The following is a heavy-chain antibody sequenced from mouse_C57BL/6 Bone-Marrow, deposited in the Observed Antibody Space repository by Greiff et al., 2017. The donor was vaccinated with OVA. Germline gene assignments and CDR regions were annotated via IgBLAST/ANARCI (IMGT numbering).Heavy chain of an antibody. CDR3: ARRRKAMDY. J-gene: IGHJ4*01. V-gene: IGHV5-6*02. CDR1: GFTFSSYG. CDR2: ISSGGSYT. Sequence: EVKLVESGGDLVKPGGSLTLSCAASGFTFSSYGMSWVRQTPDKRLEWVATISSGGSYTYYPDSVKGRFTISRDNAKNNLYLQMSSLKSEDTAMYYCARRRKAMDYWGQGTSVTVSS.